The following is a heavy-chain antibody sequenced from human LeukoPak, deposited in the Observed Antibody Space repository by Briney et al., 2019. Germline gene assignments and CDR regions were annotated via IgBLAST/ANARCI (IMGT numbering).Heavy chain of an antibody. CDR2: IYSGGST. V-gene: IGHV3-53*01. Sequence: GGSLRLSCAASGFTVSSNYMSWVRQAPGKGLEWVSVIYSGGSTYYADSVKGRFTISRDNSKNTLYLQMNSLRAEDTAVYYCARDSPYCGGDCYEYYYYYYMDVWGKGTTVTISS. J-gene: IGHJ6*03. D-gene: IGHD2-21*02. CDR3: ARDSPYCGGDCYEYYYYYYMDV. CDR1: GFTVSSNY.